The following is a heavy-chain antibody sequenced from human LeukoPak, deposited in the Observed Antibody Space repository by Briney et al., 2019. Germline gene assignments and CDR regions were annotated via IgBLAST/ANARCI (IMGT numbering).Heavy chain of an antibody. CDR1: GYTFTNYL. Sequence: ASVKVSCKASGYTFTNYLLHWVRQAPGQRLEWMGWISTANGDTKYSQKFQGRVTITRDTSANTAYMDLSSLTSEDTAVYHCARGYCTTTSCQYFLDYWGQGTLVTVSS. V-gene: IGHV1-3*04. CDR3: ARGYCTTTSCQYFLDY. J-gene: IGHJ4*02. D-gene: IGHD2-2*01. CDR2: ISTANGDT.